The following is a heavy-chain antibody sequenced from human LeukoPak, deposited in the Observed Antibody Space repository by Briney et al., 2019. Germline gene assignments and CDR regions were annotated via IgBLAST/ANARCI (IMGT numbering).Heavy chain of an antibody. CDR3: AKDPQYYYGSGSYRI. Sequence: GGSLRLSCAASGFTFSSYGMHWVRQAPGKGLEWVAFIRYDGSNKYYADSVKGRFTISRDNSKNTLYLQMNSLRAEGTAVYYCAKDPQYYYGSGSYRIWGQGTLVTVSS. V-gene: IGHV3-30*02. D-gene: IGHD3-10*01. CDR1: GFTFSSYG. J-gene: IGHJ4*02. CDR2: IRYDGSNK.